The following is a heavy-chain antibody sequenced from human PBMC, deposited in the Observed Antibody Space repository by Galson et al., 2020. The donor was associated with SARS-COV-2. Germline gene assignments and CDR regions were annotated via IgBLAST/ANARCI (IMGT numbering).Heavy chain of an antibody. CDR2: ISNDGNDK. Sequence: GGSLRLSCAASGFTFSTYAIHWVRQAPGKGLEWVAMISNDGNDKNYADSVKGRFTVSRDNSKNTLYLQMNSLRDEDTAVYYCAKSPIVYGASVFDYWGQGTLVTVSS. CDR3: AKSPIVYGASVFDY. J-gene: IGHJ4*02. CDR1: GFTFSTYA. V-gene: IGHV3-30*18. D-gene: IGHD1-26*01.